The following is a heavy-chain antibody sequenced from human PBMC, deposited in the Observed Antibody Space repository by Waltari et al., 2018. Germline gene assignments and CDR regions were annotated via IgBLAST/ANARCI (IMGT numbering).Heavy chain of an antibody. CDR1: GGSISSYY. CDR2: IYYSGST. Sequence: QVQLQESGPGLVKPSEPLSLTCPVSGGSISSYYWSWIRQPPGKGLEWIGYIYYSGSTNYNPSLKSRVTISVDTSKNQFSLKLSSVTAADTAVYYCARRSNYYYYYMDVWGKGTTVTISS. J-gene: IGHJ6*03. V-gene: IGHV4-59*01. CDR3: ARRSNYYYYYMDV. D-gene: IGHD4-4*01.